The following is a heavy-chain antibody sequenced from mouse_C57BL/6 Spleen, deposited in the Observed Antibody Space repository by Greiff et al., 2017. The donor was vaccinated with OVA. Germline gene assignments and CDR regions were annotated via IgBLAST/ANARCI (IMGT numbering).Heavy chain of an antibody. J-gene: IGHJ2*01. Sequence: VQLQQSGPELVKPGASVKISCKASGYAFSSSWMHWVKQRPGKGLAWIGRIYPGDGDTNYNGQFKGKATMTADKSSSTAYMQLSSLTSEDSAVYYCERVSGYDGEFDDWGTGTTLTVSS. V-gene: IGHV1-82*01. CDR1: GYAFSSSW. CDR3: ERVSGYDGEFDD. D-gene: IGHD2-2*01. CDR2: IYPGDGDT.